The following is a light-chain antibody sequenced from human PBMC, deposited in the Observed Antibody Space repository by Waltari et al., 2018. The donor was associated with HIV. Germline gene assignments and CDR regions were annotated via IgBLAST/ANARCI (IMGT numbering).Light chain of an antibody. CDR3: SSYTSSDTVV. CDR2: EVS. J-gene: IGLJ2*01. CDR1: TRDVGGYNS. Sequence: QSALTQPASVSGSPGQSITISCTGTTRDVGGYNSVSWYQQHPAKAPKLVIFEVSSRPAGVSNRFSGSKSGNTASLTISGLQAEDEAYYYCSSYTSSDTVVFGGGTKVTVL. V-gene: IGLV2-14*03.